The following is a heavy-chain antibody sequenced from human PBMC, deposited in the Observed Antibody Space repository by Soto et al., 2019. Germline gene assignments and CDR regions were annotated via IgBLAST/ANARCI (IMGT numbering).Heavy chain of an antibody. CDR1: GFTFSSYA. CDR3: ARESGIGDYFDY. D-gene: IGHD3-10*01. V-gene: IGHV3-30-3*01. J-gene: IGHJ4*02. CDR2: ISYDGSNK. Sequence: QVQLVESGGGVVQPGRSLRLSCAASGFTFSSYAMHWVRQAPGKGLEWVAVISYDGSNKYYADSVKGRFTISRDNSKNTLYLQMNSLRAEDTAVYYCARESGIGDYFDYWGQGTLVTVSS.